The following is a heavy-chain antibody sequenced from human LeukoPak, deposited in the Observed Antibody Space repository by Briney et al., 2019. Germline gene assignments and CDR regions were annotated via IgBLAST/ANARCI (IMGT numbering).Heavy chain of an antibody. CDR1: GGSISSGSYY. CDR2: IYTSGST. V-gene: IGHV4-61*02. D-gene: IGHD2-2*01. J-gene: IGHJ5*02. CDR3: AREGGYCSSTSCPWGVWFDL. Sequence: SETLSLTCTVSGGSISSGSYYWSWIRQSAGKGLEWIGRIYTSGSTNYNPSLKSRVTISVDTSKNRFSLKLSSVTAADTAVYYCAREGGYCSSTSCPWGVWFDLWGQGTLVTVSS.